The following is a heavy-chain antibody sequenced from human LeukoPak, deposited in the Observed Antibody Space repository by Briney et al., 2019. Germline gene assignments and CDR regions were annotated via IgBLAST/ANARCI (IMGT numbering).Heavy chain of an antibody. CDR2: ISAYNGNT. Sequence: ASVKVSCKASGYTFTSYGISWVRQAPGQGLEWMGWISAYNGNTNYAQKLQGRVTMTTDTSTSTAYMELRSLRSDDTAVYYCARVTNYYDSSGQQTDAFDVWGQGTMVTVSS. V-gene: IGHV1-18*01. CDR1: GYTFTSYG. CDR3: ARVTNYYDSSGQQTDAFDV. D-gene: IGHD3-22*01. J-gene: IGHJ3*01.